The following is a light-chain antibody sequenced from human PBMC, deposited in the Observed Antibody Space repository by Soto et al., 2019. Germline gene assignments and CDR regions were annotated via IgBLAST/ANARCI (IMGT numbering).Light chain of an antibody. V-gene: IGKV1-27*01. J-gene: IGKJ3*01. CDR3: QKHNSAPFT. Sequence: DIQMTQSPSSLSASEGDRVTITCRASQGISNDLAWYQQEPGKVPKLLIYAASTLQLGVPSRFSGSVSGTDFTLTISSLQPEVVATYYCQKHNSAPFTFGPGTKVDIK. CDR2: AAS. CDR1: QGISND.